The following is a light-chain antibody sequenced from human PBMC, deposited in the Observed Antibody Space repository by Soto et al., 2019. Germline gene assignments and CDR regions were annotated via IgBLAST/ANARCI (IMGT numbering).Light chain of an antibody. CDR3: AAWDGSISGVV. V-gene: IGLV1-44*01. J-gene: IGLJ2*01. CDR2: NNT. CDR1: SSNIGSTT. Sequence: QSVLTQPPSASGTPGQRVTIACSGSSSNIGSTTVKWYQQLPGTAPNLLISNNTQRPSGVPDRFSGSTSGTSASLAIRGLQSDDEADYYCAAWDGSISGVVFGAGTKLTVL.